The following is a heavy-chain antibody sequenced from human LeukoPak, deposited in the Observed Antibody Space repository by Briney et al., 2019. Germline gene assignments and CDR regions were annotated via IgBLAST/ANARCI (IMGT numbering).Heavy chain of an antibody. CDR3: ARTWYYDFWSGYYPPPSYMDV. D-gene: IGHD3-3*01. CDR1: GYTFTSYG. V-gene: IGHV1-18*01. Sequence: ASVKVSCKASGYTFTSYGISWVRQAPGQGLEWMGWISAYNGNTNYAQKLQGRVTMTTDTSTSTAYMELRSLRSDDTAVYYCARTWYYDFWSGYYPPPSYMDVWGKGTTVTVSS. CDR2: ISAYNGNT. J-gene: IGHJ6*03.